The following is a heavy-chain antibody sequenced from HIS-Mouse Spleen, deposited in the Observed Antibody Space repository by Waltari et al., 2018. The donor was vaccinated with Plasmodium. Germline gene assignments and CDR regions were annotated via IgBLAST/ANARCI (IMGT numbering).Heavy chain of an antibody. CDR2: SSSSSSYI. D-gene: IGHD6-13*01. V-gene: IGHV3-21*01. J-gene: IGHJ4*02. Sequence: EVQLVESGGGLVKPGGSLRLSCAASGFTFSSYSMNWVRQAPGKGLELVSSSSSSSSYIYYADSVKGRFTISRDNAKNSLYLQMNSLRAEDTAVYYCARESSSSWYFDYWGQGTLVTVSS. CDR3: ARESSSSWYFDY. CDR1: GFTFSSYS.